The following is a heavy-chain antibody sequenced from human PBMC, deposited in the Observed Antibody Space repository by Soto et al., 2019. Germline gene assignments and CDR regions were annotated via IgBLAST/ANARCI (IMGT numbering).Heavy chain of an antibody. V-gene: IGHV4-30-4*01. D-gene: IGHD1-1*01. CDR1: GDSISSADYY. Sequence: SETLSLTCTVSGDSISSADYYWGWIRQTPGKGLEWIGHIFYSGTTYYNPSLKSRLTISVDTSKNHFSLRLTSVTAADTAVYYCARDLWVEPELYYYGMDVWGQGTTVTVSS. CDR2: IFYSGTT. J-gene: IGHJ6*02. CDR3: ARDLWVEPELYYYGMDV.